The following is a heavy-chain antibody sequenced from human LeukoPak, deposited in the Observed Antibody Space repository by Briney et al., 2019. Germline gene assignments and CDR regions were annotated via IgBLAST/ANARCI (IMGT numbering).Heavy chain of an antibody. Sequence: GGSLRLSCAASGFTFSSYWMSWVRQAPGKGLEWVANIKQDGSEKHYVDSVKGRFTISRDNAKNSLYLQMNSLRAEDTAVYYCARVRHILRYFDSLLSNWYFDLWGRGTLVTVSS. CDR1: GFTFSSYW. CDR3: ARVRHILRYFDSLLSNWYFDL. D-gene: IGHD3-9*01. CDR2: IKQDGSEK. V-gene: IGHV3-7*03. J-gene: IGHJ2*01.